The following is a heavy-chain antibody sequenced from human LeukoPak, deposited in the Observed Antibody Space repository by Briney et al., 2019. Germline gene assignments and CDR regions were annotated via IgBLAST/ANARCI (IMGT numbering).Heavy chain of an antibody. V-gene: IGHV1-18*01. J-gene: IGHJ6*03. Sequence: ASVKVSCKASGYTFTSYGISWVRQAPGQGLEWMGWISAYNGNTNYAQKLQGRVTMTTDTSTSTAYMELRSLRSDDTAVYYCARDLSVRPDYGGNEEHMDVWGKGTTVTVSS. CDR1: GYTFTSYG. CDR3: ARDLSVRPDYGGNEEHMDV. D-gene: IGHD4-23*01. CDR2: ISAYNGNT.